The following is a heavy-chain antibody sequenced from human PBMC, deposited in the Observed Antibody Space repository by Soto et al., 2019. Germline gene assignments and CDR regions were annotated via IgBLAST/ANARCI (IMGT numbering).Heavy chain of an antibody. D-gene: IGHD2-15*01. CDR1: GGSMSSYY. J-gene: IGHJ4*02. V-gene: IGHV4-59*01. Sequence: PSETLSLTCTVSGGSMSSYYWSWIRQPPGKGLEWIRYISYSGSTKYNPSLKSRVTISVDMSKNQFSLKLSSVTAADTAVYYCARDTPCSGGSCYSGYWGQGTLVTVSS. CDR2: ISYSGST. CDR3: ARDTPCSGGSCYSGY.